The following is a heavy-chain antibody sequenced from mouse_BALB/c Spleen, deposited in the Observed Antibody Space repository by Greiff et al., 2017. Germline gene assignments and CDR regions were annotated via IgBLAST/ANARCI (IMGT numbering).Heavy chain of an antibody. Sequence: EVQLQESGPGLVKPSQSLSLTCTVTGYSITSDYAWNWIRQFPGNKLEWMGYISYSGSTSYNPSLKSRISITRDTSKNQFFLQLNSVTTEDTATYYCARSAHYDYDGAMDYWGQGTSVTVSS. CDR2: ISYSGST. D-gene: IGHD2-4*01. CDR3: ARSAHYDYDGAMDY. CDR1: GYSITSDYA. J-gene: IGHJ4*01. V-gene: IGHV3-2*02.